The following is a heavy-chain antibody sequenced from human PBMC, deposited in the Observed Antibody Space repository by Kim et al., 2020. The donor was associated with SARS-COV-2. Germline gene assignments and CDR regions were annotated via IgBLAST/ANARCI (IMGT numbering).Heavy chain of an antibody. CDR3: ARGGIYGDYADY. Sequence: NYNPSLKSRVTISVDTSKNQFALKLSSVTAADTAVYYCARGGIYGDYADYWGQGTLVTVSS. J-gene: IGHJ4*02. D-gene: IGHD4-17*01. V-gene: IGHV4-61*02.